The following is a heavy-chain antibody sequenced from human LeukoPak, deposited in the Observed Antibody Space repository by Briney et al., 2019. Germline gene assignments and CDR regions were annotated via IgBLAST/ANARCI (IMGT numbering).Heavy chain of an antibody. J-gene: IGHJ4*02. CDR2: IHPSGINT. V-gene: IGHV3-23*05. CDR1: GFTFSSYE. D-gene: IGHD2-2*01. CDR3: ARDPSTLLPTDDS. Sequence: GGSLRLSCAASGFTFSSYEMNWVRQAPGKGLEWVSTIHPSGINTHHADSVKGRFTISRDNSKNTLYLQMNSLRVEDTAIYYCARDPSTLLPTDDSWGQGTLVAVSS.